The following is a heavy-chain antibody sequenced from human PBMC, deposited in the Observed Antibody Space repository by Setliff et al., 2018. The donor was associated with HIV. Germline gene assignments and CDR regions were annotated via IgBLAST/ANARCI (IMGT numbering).Heavy chain of an antibody. J-gene: IGHJ4*02. CDR1: GGSFSGHY. V-gene: IGHV4-59*08. Sequence: PSETLSLTCAVYGGSFSGHYWTWIRQPPGKGLEWIGYIYYSGSTNYNPSLKSRVTISVDTSKNQFSLKLSSVTAADTAVYYCARGDRYDSSGYYDYWGQGTLVTVSS. D-gene: IGHD3-22*01. CDR3: ARGDRYDSSGYYDY. CDR2: IYYSGST.